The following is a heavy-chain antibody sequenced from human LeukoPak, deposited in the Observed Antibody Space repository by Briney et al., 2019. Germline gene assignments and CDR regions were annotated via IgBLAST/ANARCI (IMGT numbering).Heavy chain of an antibody. CDR3: ARLGHRSTLDY. Sequence: SETLSLTCTVSGGSISSSSYYWGWIRQPPGKGLEWFGSIYYSGSTYYNPSLKSRVTISVDTSKNQFSLKLSSVTAADTAVYYCARLGHRSTLDYWGQGTLVTVSS. J-gene: IGHJ4*02. CDR1: GGSISSSSYY. D-gene: IGHD3-16*02. V-gene: IGHV4-39*01. CDR2: IYYSGST.